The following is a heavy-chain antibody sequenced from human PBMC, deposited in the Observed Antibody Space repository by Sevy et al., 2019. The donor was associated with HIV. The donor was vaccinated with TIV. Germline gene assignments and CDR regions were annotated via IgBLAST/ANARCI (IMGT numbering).Heavy chain of an antibody. J-gene: IGHJ4*02. CDR1: GFTFSDYW. Sequence: GGSLRLSCAASGFTFSDYWMSWVRQGPGKGLEWVANINQAGSDKYYVDSVRGRFTISRDNAKNSLYMQMNSLRVEDTALYDCAGGGWLSGYWGQGSLVTVSS. D-gene: IGHD2-21*01. CDR2: INQAGSDK. CDR3: AGGGWLSGY. V-gene: IGHV3-7*01.